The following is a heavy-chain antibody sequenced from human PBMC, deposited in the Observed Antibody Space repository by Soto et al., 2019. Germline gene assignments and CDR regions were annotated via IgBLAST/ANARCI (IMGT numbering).Heavy chain of an antibody. D-gene: IGHD2-15*01. CDR1: AGAFSSYA. Sequence: ASVKVSCKASAGAFSSYAINWVRQAPGQGLEWMGGIIPIFGTANYAQKFQGRVTITADESTSTAYMELSSLRSEDTAVYYCARGSGGSSYYYYGMDVWGQGTTVTVS. V-gene: IGHV1-69*13. J-gene: IGHJ6*02. CDR3: ARGSGGSSYYYYGMDV. CDR2: IIPIFGTA.